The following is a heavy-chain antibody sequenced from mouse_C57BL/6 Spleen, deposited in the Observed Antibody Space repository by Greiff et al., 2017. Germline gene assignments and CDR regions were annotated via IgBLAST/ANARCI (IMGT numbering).Heavy chain of an antibody. D-gene: IGHD4-1*01. CDR1: GYSITSGYD. CDR3: ARDGLGYFDY. Sequence: DVQLVESGPGMVKPSQSLSLTCTVTGYSITSGYDWHWIRHFPGNKLEWMGYISYSGSTNYNPSLKSRISITHDTSKNHFFLKLNSVTTEDTATYYCARDGLGYFDYWGQGTTLTVSS. CDR2: ISYSGST. J-gene: IGHJ2*01. V-gene: IGHV3-1*01.